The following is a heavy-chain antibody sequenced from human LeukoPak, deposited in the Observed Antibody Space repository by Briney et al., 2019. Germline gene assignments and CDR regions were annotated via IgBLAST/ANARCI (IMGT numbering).Heavy chain of an antibody. CDR3: ATDDFWSGYYYYMDV. Sequence: GGSLRLSCAASGFTFSSYAMSWVRQAPGKGLEWVSAISGSGGSTYYADSVKGRFTISRDNCKNTLYLQMNSLRAEETAVYYCATDDFWSGYYYYMDVWGKGTTVTVSS. V-gene: IGHV3-23*01. D-gene: IGHD3-3*01. J-gene: IGHJ6*03. CDR2: ISGSGGST. CDR1: GFTFSSYA.